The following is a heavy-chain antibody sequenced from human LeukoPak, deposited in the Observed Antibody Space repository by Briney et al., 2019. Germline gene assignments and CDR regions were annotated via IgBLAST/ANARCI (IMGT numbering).Heavy chain of an antibody. CDR2: INPNSGDT. D-gene: IGHD3-22*01. CDR3: ARGDSHYYYMDV. J-gene: IGHJ6*03. V-gene: IGHV1-2*02. Sequence: WINPNSGDTNYAQKFQGRVTMTRDTSISTAYMELSRLRSDDTAVYYCARGDSHYYYMDVWGRGTTVSVSS.